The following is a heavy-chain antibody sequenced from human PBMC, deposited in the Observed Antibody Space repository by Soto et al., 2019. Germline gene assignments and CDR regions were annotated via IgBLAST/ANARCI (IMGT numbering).Heavy chain of an antibody. D-gene: IGHD2-15*01. CDR3: ASARAVRYCSGGSCSNHCYYYGMDV. V-gene: IGHV4-34*01. CDR2: INHSGST. CDR1: GGSFSGCY. Sequence: SETLSLTCAVYGGSFSGCYWSWSRQPPGKGLEWIGEINHSGSTNYNPSLKSRVTISVDTSKNQFSLKLSSVTAADTAVYYCASARAVRYCSGGSCSNHCYYYGMDVWGQGTTVTVS. J-gene: IGHJ6*02.